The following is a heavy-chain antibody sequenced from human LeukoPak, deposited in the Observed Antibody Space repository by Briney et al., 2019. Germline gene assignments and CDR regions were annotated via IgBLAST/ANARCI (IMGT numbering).Heavy chain of an antibody. J-gene: IGHJ4*02. CDR1: GYTFTSYG. D-gene: IGHD3-22*01. CDR2: ISACNGNT. CDR3: ARDMGYSYYYDSSGYYSCDY. V-gene: IGHV1-18*01. Sequence: ASVKVSCKASGYTFTSYGISWVRQAPGQGLEWMGWISACNGNTNYAQKLQGRVTMTTDTSTSTAYMELRSLRSDDTAVYYCARDMGYSYYYDSSGYYSCDYWGQGTLVTVSS.